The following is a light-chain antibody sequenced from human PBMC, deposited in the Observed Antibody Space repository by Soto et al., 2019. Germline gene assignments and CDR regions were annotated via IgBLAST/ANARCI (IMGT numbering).Light chain of an antibody. Sequence: QSALTQPASVSASLGQSITISCIGTSDNIGCYNFVSWYQHKPGTAPKIIIFEGSKRSSGVSDRFSASRSGNTASLTISGLQAEDEADYYCCSYAGTGTQYVFGGGTKLTVL. CDR1: SDNIGCYNF. CDR3: CSYAGTGTQYV. CDR2: EGS. J-gene: IGLJ1*01. V-gene: IGLV2-23*01.